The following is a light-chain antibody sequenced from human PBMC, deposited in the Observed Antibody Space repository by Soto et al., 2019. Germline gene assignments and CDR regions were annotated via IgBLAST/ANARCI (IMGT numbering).Light chain of an antibody. Sequence: QSVLTQPPSVSGAPGQRVTISCTGTSSNIGAGYNVHWYQQFPGTAPKLLIHSNNNRPSGVPDRFSGSKSGTSASLAITGLQPEDEAEYYCQSFDTTLSGVLFGGGTKMTVL. CDR3: QSFDTTLSGVL. CDR2: SNN. CDR1: SSNIGAGYN. V-gene: IGLV1-40*01. J-gene: IGLJ3*02.